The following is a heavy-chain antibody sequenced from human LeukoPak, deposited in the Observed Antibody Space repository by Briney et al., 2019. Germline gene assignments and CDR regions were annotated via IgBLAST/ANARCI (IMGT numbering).Heavy chain of an antibody. CDR2: ISSNDDYI. J-gene: IGHJ4*02. Sequence: PGGPLRLSCAASGFTFSRHTINGVRQAPGKGREGVSSISSNDDYIYYADSMEGRFTISRDNAKNSLSLQMDSLRAEDTAIYYCAREGGRGSSNLDYFDYWGQGMLVTVSS. D-gene: IGHD2-15*01. V-gene: IGHV3-21*01. CDR1: GFTFSRHT. CDR3: AREGGRGSSNLDYFDY.